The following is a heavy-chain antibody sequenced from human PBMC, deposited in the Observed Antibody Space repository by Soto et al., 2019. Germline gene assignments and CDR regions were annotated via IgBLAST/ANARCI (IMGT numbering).Heavy chain of an antibody. Sequence: QVRLKESGQGLVKPSQTLSLTCTVSGGAISSGDDYWTWIRKPPGKVLEWIGYIYSSGSTYYNPSRKSPVIISVDTSKNQFYLELSSGTDAATAVYYCATQSPVTGWVDPWGQGTMGTVSS. CDR3: ATQSPVTGWVDP. CDR2: IYSSGST. J-gene: IGHJ5*02. CDR1: GGAISSGDDY. V-gene: IGHV4-30-4*01.